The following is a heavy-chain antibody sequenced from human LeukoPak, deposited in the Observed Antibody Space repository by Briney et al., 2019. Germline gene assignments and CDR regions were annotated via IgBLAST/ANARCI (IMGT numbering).Heavy chain of an antibody. D-gene: IGHD3-22*01. CDR3: ARGRGYYDSSGYSYYFDY. CDR1: GGSISSSSYY. Sequence: SETLSLTCTVSGGSISSSSYYWGWIRQPPGKGLEWIGSIYYSGSTYYNPSLKSRVTISVDTSKNQFSLKLSSVTAADTAVYYCARGRGYYDSSGYSYYFDYWGQGTLVTVSS. CDR2: IYYSGST. V-gene: IGHV4-39*07. J-gene: IGHJ4*02.